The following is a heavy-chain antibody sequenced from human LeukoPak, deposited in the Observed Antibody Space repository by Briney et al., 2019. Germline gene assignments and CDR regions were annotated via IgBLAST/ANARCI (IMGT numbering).Heavy chain of an antibody. CDR1: GYTFTGYY. Sequence: GASVKVSCKASGYTFTGYYMHWVRQAPGQGLEWMGWINPTSGGTNYAQKFQGRVTMTRDTSISTAYMELSRLRSDDTAVYYCARDLKSASGSQFDYWGQGTLVTVSS. J-gene: IGHJ4*02. V-gene: IGHV1-2*02. CDR3: ARDLKSASGSQFDY. CDR2: INPTSGGT. D-gene: IGHD2-15*01.